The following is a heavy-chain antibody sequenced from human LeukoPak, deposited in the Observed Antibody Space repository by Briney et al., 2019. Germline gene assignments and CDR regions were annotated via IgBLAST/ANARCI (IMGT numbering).Heavy chain of an antibody. J-gene: IGHJ5*02. CDR2: IRYDGSNK. D-gene: IGHD3-22*01. V-gene: IGHV3-30*02. Sequence: GGSLRLSCAASGFTFTTYGMNWVRQAPGKGLEWVAFIRYDGSNKYYADSVKGRFTISRDNSKNTLYLQMNSLRAEDTAVYYCEADYDSKRTWGQGTLVTVSS. CDR3: EADYDSKRT. CDR1: GFTFTTYG.